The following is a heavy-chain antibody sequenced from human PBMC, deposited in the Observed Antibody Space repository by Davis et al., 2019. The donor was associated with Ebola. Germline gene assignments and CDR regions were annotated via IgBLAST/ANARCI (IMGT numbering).Heavy chain of an antibody. Sequence: GESLKISCAASGFSVGSNYMTWVRQAPGKGPEWISYISSSGSTMEYADSVKGRITISRDNAKNSLYLQLDSLRVEDTGVYYCVRSEFWSGPAGFYGMDVWGQGTTVTVSS. CDR3: VRSEFWSGPAGFYGMDV. CDR2: ISSSGSTM. V-gene: IGHV3-48*03. J-gene: IGHJ6*02. CDR1: GFSVGSNY. D-gene: IGHD3-3*01.